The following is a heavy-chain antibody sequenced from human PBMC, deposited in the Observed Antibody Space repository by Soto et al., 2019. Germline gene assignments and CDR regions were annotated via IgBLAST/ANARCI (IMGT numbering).Heavy chain of an antibody. CDR2: ISAYNGNT. J-gene: IGHJ4*02. V-gene: IGHV1-18*01. D-gene: IGHD1-26*01. CDR1: GYTPTNYD. Sequence: QVPLVQSGAEVKKPGASVTVSCKTSGYTPTNYDIGWVRQAPGQGLEWMGWISAYNGNTNSAQKLQXXXTXXTDTPTRTAYMELRSLRSDDTAVYYCARALYRSGTYYAFDNWGQGTLVTVSS. CDR3: ARALYRSGTYYAFDN.